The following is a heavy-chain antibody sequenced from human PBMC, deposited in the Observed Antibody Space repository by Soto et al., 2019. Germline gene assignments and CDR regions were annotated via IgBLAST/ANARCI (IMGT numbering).Heavy chain of an antibody. J-gene: IGHJ6*02. CDR1: GGTLTISSLG. D-gene: IGHD3-16*02. CDR2: LIAMIGTE. Sequence: GASVKVSCKASGGTLTISSLGISWVRHAPGLGLKWMGSLIAMIGTENYEQKFKGRITITADKSTSTAYLERSSLESAATDVYYCGVTIRGIYRFRYHAMDVWGQGXAVTVYS. V-gene: IGHV1-69*04. CDR3: GVTIRGIYRFRYHAMDV.